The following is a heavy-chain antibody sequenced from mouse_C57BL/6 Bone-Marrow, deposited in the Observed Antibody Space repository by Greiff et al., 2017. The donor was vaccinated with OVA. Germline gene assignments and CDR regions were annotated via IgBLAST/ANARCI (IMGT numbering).Heavy chain of an antibody. V-gene: IGHV1S22*01. Sequence: LQQPGSELVRPGASVKLSCKASGYTFTSYWMHWVKQRHGQGLEWIGYIYPGSGSTNYDEKFKSKGTLTVDTTSSTAYMHLSSLTDEDTAVYDCTRWDTGSAMNYWGQGTSVTVSS. CDR3: TRWDTGSAMNY. D-gene: IGHD1-1*01. CDR2: IYPGSGST. CDR1: GYTFTSYW. J-gene: IGHJ4*01.